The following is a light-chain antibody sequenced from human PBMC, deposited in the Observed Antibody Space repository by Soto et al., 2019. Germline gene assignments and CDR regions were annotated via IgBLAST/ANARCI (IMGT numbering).Light chain of an antibody. Sequence: EIVLTQSPGTLSLSPGERATLSCRASQSVSRSSLAWYQQRPGQPPRLLIFTASSRATGTPDRFSGSGSGTDFTLTISRLETEDFAVYYCQLYGSSHPYTFGPVTKLEI. V-gene: IGKV3-20*01. J-gene: IGKJ2*01. CDR2: TAS. CDR1: QSVSRSS. CDR3: QLYGSSHPYT.